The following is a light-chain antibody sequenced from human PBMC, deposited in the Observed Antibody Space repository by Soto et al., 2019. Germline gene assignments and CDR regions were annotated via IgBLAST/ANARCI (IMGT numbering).Light chain of an antibody. CDR1: SSDVGGYNY. V-gene: IGLV2-14*01. J-gene: IGLJ1*01. CDR2: DVS. Sequence: QSALTQPASVSGSPGQSITISCTGTSSDVGGYNYVSWYQQHQGKAPKLMIYDVSNRPSRVSNRFSGSKSGNTASLTISGLQAEDEADYYCSSYTSSSTPFVFGTGTKLTV. CDR3: SSYTSSSTPFV.